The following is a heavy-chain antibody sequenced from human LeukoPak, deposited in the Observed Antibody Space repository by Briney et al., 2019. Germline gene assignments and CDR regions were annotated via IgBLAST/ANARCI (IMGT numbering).Heavy chain of an antibody. Sequence: PGGSLRLSCVASGFSLSSDGMNWVRQAPGKGLEWVSYIRSSGTTIYSADSVKGRFTISRDNAKNSLYLQMNSLRAEDTAVSYCAREGTYGSGDHYHYYMDVWGRGTTVTVSS. V-gene: IGHV3-48*01. D-gene: IGHD3-10*01. CDR2: IRSSGTTI. CDR1: GFSLSSDG. J-gene: IGHJ6*03. CDR3: AREGTYGSGDHYHYYMDV.